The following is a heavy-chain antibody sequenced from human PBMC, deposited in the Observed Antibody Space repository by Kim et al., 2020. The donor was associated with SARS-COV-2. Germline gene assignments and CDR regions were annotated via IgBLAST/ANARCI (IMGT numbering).Heavy chain of an antibody. J-gene: IGHJ4*02. CDR2: ISAYNGNT. Sequence: ASVKVSCKASGYTFTSYGISGVRQAPGQGLEWMGWISAYNGNTNYAQKLQGRVTMTTDTSTSTAYMELRSLRSDDTAVYYCARDPGYYGSGSYYFSFDYWGQGTLVTVSS. D-gene: IGHD3-10*01. V-gene: IGHV1-18*01. CDR3: ARDPGYYGSGSYYFSFDY. CDR1: GYTFTSYG.